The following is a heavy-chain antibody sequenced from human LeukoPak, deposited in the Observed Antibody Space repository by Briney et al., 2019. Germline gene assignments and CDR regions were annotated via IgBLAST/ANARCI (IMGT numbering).Heavy chain of an antibody. Sequence: SETLSLTCTVSGSSISSYYWTWVRQPPGKGLEYIGYIYYTGSTNSSPSLKSRVTVSLDTSKNQFSLKLNSVTAADTAVYYCARHPIFGGTNVYAFDYWGQGTLVTVSS. CDR2: IYYTGST. CDR1: GSSISSYY. CDR3: ARHPIFGGTNVYAFDY. V-gene: IGHV4-59*08. J-gene: IGHJ4*02. D-gene: IGHD2-8*01.